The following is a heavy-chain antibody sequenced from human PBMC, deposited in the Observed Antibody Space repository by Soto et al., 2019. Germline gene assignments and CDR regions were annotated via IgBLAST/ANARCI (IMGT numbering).Heavy chain of an antibody. CDR1: GYTFTSYY. V-gene: IGHV1-46*01. D-gene: IGHD3-10*01. CDR3: ACLPGADGGVAGRYFDL. Sequence: AAVKGSCKASGYTFTSYYMHWVRQAPGQGLEWMGIINPSGGSTSYAQKFQGRVTMTRDTSTSTVYMELSSLRSEDTALYFCACLPGADGGVAGRYFDLWGRGTLVTVSS. J-gene: IGHJ2*01. CDR2: INPSGGST.